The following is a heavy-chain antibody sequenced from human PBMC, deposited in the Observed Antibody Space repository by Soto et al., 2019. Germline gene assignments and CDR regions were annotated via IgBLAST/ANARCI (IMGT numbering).Heavy chain of an antibody. J-gene: IGHJ4*02. CDR3: ARHAAYGDYYFDY. V-gene: IGHV4-34*01. CDR2: INHSGST. CDR1: GGSFSGNY. D-gene: IGHD4-17*01. Sequence: SETLSLTCAVYGGSFSGNYWSWIRQPPGKGLEWIGEINHSGSTNYNPSLKSRVTISVDTSKNQSSLKLSSVTAADTAVYYCARHAAYGDYYFDYWGQGTLVTVSS.